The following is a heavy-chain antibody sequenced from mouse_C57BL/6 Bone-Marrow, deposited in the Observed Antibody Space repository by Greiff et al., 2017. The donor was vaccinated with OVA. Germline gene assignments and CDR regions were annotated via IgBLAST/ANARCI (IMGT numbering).Heavy chain of an antibody. V-gene: IGHV1-69*01. CDR3: ARDYYCSSWFAY. Sequence: VQLQQPGAELVMPGASVKLSCKASGYTFTSYWMHWVKQRPGQGLAWIGEIDPSDSYITYNQKFKGKSTLTVDNSTSTAYLQLSSLTSEDASVDYCARDYYCSSWFAYWGQGTLVTVSA. CDR1: GYTFTSYW. D-gene: IGHD1-1*01. CDR2: IDPSDSYI. J-gene: IGHJ3*01.